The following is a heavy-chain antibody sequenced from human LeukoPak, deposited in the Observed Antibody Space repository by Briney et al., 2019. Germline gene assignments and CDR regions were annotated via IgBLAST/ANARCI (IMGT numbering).Heavy chain of an antibody. CDR3: AKDAYDYVWGSYRHSHFDY. CDR1: GFTFSSYW. V-gene: IGHV3-74*01. D-gene: IGHD3-16*02. Sequence: GGSLRLSCAASGFTFSSYWMHWVRQAPGKGLVWVSRINSDGSSTSYADSVKGRFTISRDNSKNSLYLQMNSLRTEDTALYYCAKDAYDYVWGSYRHSHFDYWGQGTLVTVSS. J-gene: IGHJ4*02. CDR2: INSDGSST.